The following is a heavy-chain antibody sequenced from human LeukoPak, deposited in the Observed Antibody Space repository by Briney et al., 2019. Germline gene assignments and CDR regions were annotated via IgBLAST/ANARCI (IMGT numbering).Heavy chain of an antibody. J-gene: IGHJ3*01. Sequence: GGSLGLSCAASGFTLSSYAMHWVRQAPGKGLEWAAVISYDGSNKYYADSVKGRFTISRDNSKNTLYLQMNSLRAEDSAVYYCARRESSGYLRYWGQGTMVNVSS. V-gene: IGHV3-30*01. D-gene: IGHD3-22*01. CDR1: GFTLSSYA. CDR3: ARRESSGYLRY. CDR2: ISYDGSNK.